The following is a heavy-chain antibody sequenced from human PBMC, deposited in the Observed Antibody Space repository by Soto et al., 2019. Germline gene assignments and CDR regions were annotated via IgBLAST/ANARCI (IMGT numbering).Heavy chain of an antibody. CDR1: GFTFSSYA. CDR2: ISDSGTGT. J-gene: IGHJ3*02. V-gene: IGHV3-23*01. D-gene: IGHD3-22*01. Sequence: EVQSLESGGGLVQPGGYLRLSCAAAGFTFSSYAMYWVRQAPGLWLSWASGISDSGTGTYYADSVKGRFTSSRDNSKTTVYLQMKSLRAEDTAVYYCAKDHTVVIRDAFDIWGQGTMVNVSS. CDR3: AKDHTVVIRDAFDI.